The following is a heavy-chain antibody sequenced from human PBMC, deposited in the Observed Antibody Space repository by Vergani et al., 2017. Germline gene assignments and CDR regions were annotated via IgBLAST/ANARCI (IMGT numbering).Heavy chain of an antibody. V-gene: IGHV2-5*01. CDR1: GFSLSTSGVG. J-gene: IGHJ4*02. Sequence: QITLKESGPTLVKPTQTLTLTCTFSGFSLSTSGVGVGWIRQPPGKALEWLALIYWNDDKRYSTSLKSRLTITKDTSKNQVVLTMTNMDPVDTATYYCAHSPTTTLYYDSSCDYWGQGTLVTVSS. CDR3: AHSPTTTLYYDSSCDY. D-gene: IGHD3-22*01. CDR2: IYWNDDK.